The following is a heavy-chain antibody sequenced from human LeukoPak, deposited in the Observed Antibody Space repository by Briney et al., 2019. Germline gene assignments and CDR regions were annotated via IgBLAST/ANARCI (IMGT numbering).Heavy chain of an antibody. D-gene: IGHD2-15*01. Sequence: GGSLRLSCAASGFTFSNAWMSWVRQAPGKGLEWVGRIKSKTDGGTTDYAAPVKGRFTVSRDDSKNTLYLQMNSLKTEDTAVYYCTTGGDIVVVVAAADAFEIWGQGTMVTVSS. CDR1: GFTFSNAW. V-gene: IGHV3-15*01. CDR3: TTGGDIVVVVAAADAFEI. CDR2: IKSKTDGGTT. J-gene: IGHJ3*02.